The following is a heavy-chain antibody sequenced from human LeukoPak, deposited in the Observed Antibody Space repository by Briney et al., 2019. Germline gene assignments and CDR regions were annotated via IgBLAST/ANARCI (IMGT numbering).Heavy chain of an antibody. V-gene: IGHV3-30*02. CDR3: AKDLTLLRPSSPDY. J-gene: IGHJ4*02. CDR2: IRYDGSNK. CDR1: GFTFSSYG. D-gene: IGHD1-14*01. Sequence: PGGSLRLSCAASGFTFSSYGMHWVRQAPGKGLEWVAFIRYDGSNKCYADSVKGRFTISRDNSKNTLYLQMNSLRAEDTAVYYCAKDLTLLRPSSPDYWGQGTLVTVSS.